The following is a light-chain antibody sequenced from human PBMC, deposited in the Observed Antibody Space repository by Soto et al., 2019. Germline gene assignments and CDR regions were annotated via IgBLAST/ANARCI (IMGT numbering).Light chain of an antibody. V-gene: IGKV1-39*01. Sequence: DIQMTPSPSSQSASVGDRVTITCRASQRINSYLNWYQQKPGKAPKLLIYAASSLQSVVPSRFSGRGSETDFTPTITSPQPDDFATYYCQQSFSTPRTFGQGTRVDI. CDR2: AAS. CDR1: QRINSY. J-gene: IGKJ1*01. CDR3: QQSFSTPRT.